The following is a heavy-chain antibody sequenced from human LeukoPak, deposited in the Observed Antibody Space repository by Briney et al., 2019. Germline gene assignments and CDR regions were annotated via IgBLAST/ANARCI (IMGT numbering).Heavy chain of an antibody. J-gene: IGHJ4*02. CDR1: AYTFTSYN. V-gene: IGHV1-46*01. D-gene: IGHD6-13*01. CDR2: ISPSGGST. Sequence: ASVKVSCKASAYTFTSYNMHWVRQAPGQGPQWMGMISPSGGSTTYAQRFQGSVTVTRDTSTSTVYMELSSLRSEDTAVYYCARGGSSCFDFWGQGTLVTVSS. CDR3: ARGGSSCFDF.